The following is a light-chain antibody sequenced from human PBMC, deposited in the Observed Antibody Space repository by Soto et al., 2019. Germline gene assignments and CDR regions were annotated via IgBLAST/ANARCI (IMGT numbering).Light chain of an antibody. CDR2: EVT. CDR3: SSYTSTTNFYV. J-gene: IGLJ1*01. Sequence: LTQPPSVSGSPGQSVTISCTGTGSDVGGYDRVSWYQQPPGTAPKLIIYEVTNRPSGVPVRFSGSKSGNTASLAISGLQAEDEADYYCSSYTSTTNFYVFGTGTKVTVL. CDR1: GSDVGGYDR. V-gene: IGLV2-18*02.